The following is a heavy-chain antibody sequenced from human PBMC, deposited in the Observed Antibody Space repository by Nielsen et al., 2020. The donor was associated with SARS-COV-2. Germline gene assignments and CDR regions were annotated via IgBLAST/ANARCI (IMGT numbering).Heavy chain of an antibody. Sequence: SATLSLTCTVSGCSIRNTYLAWILQPPRKRLEWVAYSHLSWRTNYNPSLKSRATISADTSNAQISLKLRSVTAADTAVYYGARLPAGTVSFDIWGQGTMVTVS. D-gene: IGHD2-2*01. CDR2: SHLSWRT. CDR1: GCSIRNTY. V-gene: IGHV4-4*09. CDR3: ARLPAGTVSFDI. J-gene: IGHJ3*02.